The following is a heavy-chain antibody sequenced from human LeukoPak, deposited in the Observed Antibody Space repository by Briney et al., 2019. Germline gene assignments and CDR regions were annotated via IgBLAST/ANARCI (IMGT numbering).Heavy chain of an antibody. CDR1: GGSISSYY. CDR2: IYYSGST. Sequence: SETLSLTRTVSGGSISSYYWSWIRQPPGKGLEWIGYIYYSGSTNYNPSLKSRVTISVDTSKNQFSLKLSSVTAADTAVYYCARGTRGRPTYYYDSSGYSPRVWGQGTLVTVSS. V-gene: IGHV4-59*01. J-gene: IGHJ4*02. D-gene: IGHD3-22*01. CDR3: ARGTRGRPTYYYDSSGYSPRV.